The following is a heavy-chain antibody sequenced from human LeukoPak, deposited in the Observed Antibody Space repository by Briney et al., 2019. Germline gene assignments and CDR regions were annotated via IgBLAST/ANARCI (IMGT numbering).Heavy chain of an antibody. CDR2: IYPGDSDT. CDR3: ARLSRIAGAGTRSLDY. V-gene: IGHV5-51*01. CDR1: GYSFTSYW. D-gene: IGHD6-13*01. J-gene: IGHJ4*02. Sequence: GESLKISCKGSGYSFTSYWIGWVRQMPGKGLEWMGIIYPGDSDTRYSPSFQGQVTISADKSISTAYLQWSSLKASDTAMYYCARLSRIAGAGTRSLDYWGQGTLVTVSS.